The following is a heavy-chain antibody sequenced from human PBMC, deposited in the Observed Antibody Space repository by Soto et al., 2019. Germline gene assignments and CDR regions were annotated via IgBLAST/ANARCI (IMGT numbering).Heavy chain of an antibody. J-gene: IGHJ4*02. Sequence: PGGSLRLSCAASGFTFSSYGMHWVRQAPGKGLEWVAVISYDGSNKYYADSVKGRFTISRDNSKNTLYLQMNSLRAEDTAVYYCAKDRRRGSYYFDYWGQGTLVTVSS. CDR1: GFTFSSYG. D-gene: IGHD1-26*01. CDR3: AKDRRRGSYYFDY. CDR2: ISYDGSNK. V-gene: IGHV3-30*18.